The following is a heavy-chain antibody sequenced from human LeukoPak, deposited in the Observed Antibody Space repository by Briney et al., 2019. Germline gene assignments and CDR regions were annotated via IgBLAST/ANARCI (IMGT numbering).Heavy chain of an antibody. CDR2: ISAYNGNT. D-gene: IGHD3-22*01. J-gene: IGHJ3*02. CDR3: ARGDYYDSSGYYDAFDI. Sequence: GASVKVSCKASGYTFTSYGISWVRQAPGQGLEWMGWISAYNGNTNYAQKLQGRVTMTTDTSTSTAYMELRSLRSDDTAVYYCARGDYYDSSGYYDAFDIWGQGTMVTVSS. V-gene: IGHV1-18*01. CDR1: GYTFTSYG.